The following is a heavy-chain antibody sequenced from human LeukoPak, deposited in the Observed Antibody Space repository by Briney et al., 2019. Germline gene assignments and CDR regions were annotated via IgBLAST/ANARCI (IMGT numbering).Heavy chain of an antibody. D-gene: IGHD3-22*01. CDR2: ISGSGVST. CDR3: AKVKKGVVVISYFDY. V-gene: IGHV3-23*01. Sequence: GGSLRLSCAASGFTFSSYAMSRVRQAPGEGLEWGSAISGSGVSTYYADSVKGRVTISRDNSKNTLYLQMNSLRSEDTAVYYCAKVKKGVVVISYFDYWGQGALVTVSS. J-gene: IGHJ4*02. CDR1: GFTFSSYA.